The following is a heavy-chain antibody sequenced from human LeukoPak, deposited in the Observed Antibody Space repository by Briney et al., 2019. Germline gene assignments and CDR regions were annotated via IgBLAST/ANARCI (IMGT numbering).Heavy chain of an antibody. CDR1: GGSISSYY. J-gene: IGHJ4*02. V-gene: IGHV4-59*01. Sequence: SETLSLTCIVSGGSISSYYWTWIRQPPGKGLECIGYIYYSGSTNYNPSLKSRVTISVDTSKNQFSLKLSSVTAADTAVYYCARTTNMVVTGDFDYWGQGTLVTVSS. CDR3: ARTTNMVVTGDFDY. CDR2: IYYSGST. D-gene: IGHD2-21*02.